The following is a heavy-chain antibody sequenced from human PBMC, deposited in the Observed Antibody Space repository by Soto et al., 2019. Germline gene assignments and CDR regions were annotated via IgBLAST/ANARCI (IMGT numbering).Heavy chain of an antibody. J-gene: IGHJ4*02. Sequence: EVQLLESGGGLVQPGGSLRLSCAASGFTFNNYGMSWVRQAPGKGLEWVSAITDRGGSTYYADSVNGRFTISRDNSKNPVYLQRNSLRAEDTAVYYCVKAAKVVALYYFDYGGQRTRVTVSS. CDR1: GFTFNNYG. CDR2: ITDRGGST. D-gene: IGHD2-15*01. CDR3: VKAAKVVALYYFDY. V-gene: IGHV3-23*01.